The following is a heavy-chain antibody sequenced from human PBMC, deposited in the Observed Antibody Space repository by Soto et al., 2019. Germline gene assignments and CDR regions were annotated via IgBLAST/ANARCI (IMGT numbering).Heavy chain of an antibody. CDR2: IYSGGST. CDR1: GFTVSSNY. V-gene: IGHV3-53*02. D-gene: IGHD6-25*01. Sequence: EVQLVETGGGLNQRGGSLRLSCAASGFTVSSNYMSWVRQAPGKGLEWVSVIYSGGSTYYADSVKGRFTISRDNSKNTLYLQMNSLRAEDTAVYYCAREGQRGYYFDYWGQGTLVTVSS. CDR3: AREGQRGYYFDY. J-gene: IGHJ4*02.